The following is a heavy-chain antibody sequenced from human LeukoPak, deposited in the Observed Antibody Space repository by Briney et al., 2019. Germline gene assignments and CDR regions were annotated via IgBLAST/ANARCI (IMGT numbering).Heavy chain of an antibody. CDR2: IYHSGST. CDR3: ARGLIADTAMADDAFDI. D-gene: IGHD5-18*01. V-gene: IGHV4-4*02. J-gene: IGHJ3*02. CDR1: GGSISSSNW. Sequence: SETLSLTCAVSGGSISSSNWWSWVRQPPGKGLEWIGEIYHSGSTNYNPSLKSRVTISVDKSKNQFSLKLSSVTAADTAVYYCARGLIADTAMADDAFDIWGQGTMVTVSS.